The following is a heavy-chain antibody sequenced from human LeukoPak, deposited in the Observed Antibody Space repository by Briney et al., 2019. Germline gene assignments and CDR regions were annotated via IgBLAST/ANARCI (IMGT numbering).Heavy chain of an antibody. J-gene: IGHJ4*02. CDR1: GGSIPTSS. V-gene: IGHV4-59*08. D-gene: IGHD4-11*01. CDR3: ARHGGTRITLVEVFYFDN. Sequence: SETLSLTCGVPGGSIPTSSGTWFGQSPGRGLGWFGYIYHSGSTYYSPSLKSRITISVDTSKNQFSLKLSSVTAADTAVYYCARHGGTRITLVEVFYFDNWGQGTLVTVSS. CDR2: IYHSGST.